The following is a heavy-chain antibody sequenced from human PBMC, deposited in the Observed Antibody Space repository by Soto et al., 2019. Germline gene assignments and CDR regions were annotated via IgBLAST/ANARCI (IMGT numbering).Heavy chain of an antibody. CDR1: GGSISSRGYY. V-gene: IGHV4-39*01. J-gene: IGHJ4*02. CDR2: IYYSGST. Sequence: PSETLSLTCTVSGGSISSRGYYWGWIRQPPGKGLEWIGTIYYSGSTYYNPSLKSRVTISVDTSKNQFSLKLSSVTAADTAVYYCARDITMVRGVGPDYWGQGTLVTVS. D-gene: IGHD3-10*01. CDR3: ARDITMVRGVGPDY.